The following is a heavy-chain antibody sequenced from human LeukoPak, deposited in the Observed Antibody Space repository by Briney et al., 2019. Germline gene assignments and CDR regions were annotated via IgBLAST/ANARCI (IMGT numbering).Heavy chain of an antibody. J-gene: IGHJ4*02. CDR2: ISYDGSNK. V-gene: IGHV3-30*04. Sequence: GGSLRLSCAASGFIFSSYAMHWVRQAPGKGLEWVALISYDGSNKYYADSVKGRFTISRDNSKNTLYLQMNRLRAEDTTVYYCARGSANYYDSSGYYYLSLDYWGQGTLVTVSS. CDR3: ARGSANYYDSSGYYYLSLDY. CDR1: GFIFSSYA. D-gene: IGHD3-22*01.